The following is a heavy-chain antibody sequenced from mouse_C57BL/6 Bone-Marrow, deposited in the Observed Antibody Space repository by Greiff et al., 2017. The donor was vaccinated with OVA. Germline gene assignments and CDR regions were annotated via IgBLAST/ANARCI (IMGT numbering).Heavy chain of an antibody. CDR3: ARWLLRGAMDY. J-gene: IGHJ4*01. Sequence: VHLVESGAELARPGASVKLSCKASGYTFTSYGISWVKQRTGQGLEWIGEIYPRSGNTYYNEKFKGKATLTADKSSSTAYMELRSLTSEDSAVYFCARWLLRGAMDYWGQGTSVTVSS. D-gene: IGHD2-3*01. V-gene: IGHV1-81*01. CDR1: GYTFTSYG. CDR2: IYPRSGNT.